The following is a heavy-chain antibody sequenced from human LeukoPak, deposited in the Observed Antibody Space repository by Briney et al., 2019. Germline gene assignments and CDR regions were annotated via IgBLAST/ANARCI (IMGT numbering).Heavy chain of an antibody. J-gene: IGHJ4*02. CDR1: GGSISSGGSY. CDR3: ARDRDSSGWYFDY. Sequence: SETLSLTCTVSGGSISSGGSYWSWIRQHPGKGLEWIGYIYYSGSTYYNPSLKSRVTISVNTSKNQFSLKLSSVTAAETAVYYCARDRDSSGWYFDYWGQGTLVTVSS. V-gene: IGHV4-31*03. CDR2: IYYSGST. D-gene: IGHD6-19*01.